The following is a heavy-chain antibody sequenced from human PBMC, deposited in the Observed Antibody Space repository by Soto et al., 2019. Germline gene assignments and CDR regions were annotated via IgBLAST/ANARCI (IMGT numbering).Heavy chain of an antibody. J-gene: IGHJ3*01. CDR1: GFSLSTSGVG. CDR2: IYWDDDK. Sequence: SGPTLVNPTQTLTLTCTFSGFSLSTSGVGVGWIRQPPGKALEWLALIYWDDDKRYSPSLRSRLTVTKDTSRNQVVLTLTNMVPVDTAIYYCAQQPTWTSAFNFWGPGTMVTVSS. V-gene: IGHV2-5*02. D-gene: IGHD4-17*01. CDR3: AQQPTWTSAFNF.